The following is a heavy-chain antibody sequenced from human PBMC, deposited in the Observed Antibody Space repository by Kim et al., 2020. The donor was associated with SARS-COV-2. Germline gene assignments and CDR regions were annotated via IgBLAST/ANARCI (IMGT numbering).Heavy chain of an antibody. CDR3: ASRGYYIDF. J-gene: IGHJ4*02. CDR2: SII. Sequence: SIIYYADSVESRFTISRDNAKNSVSLQMNSLRDEDTAMYYCASRGYYIDFWGQGTLVTVSS. V-gene: IGHV3-48*02. D-gene: IGHD6-13*01.